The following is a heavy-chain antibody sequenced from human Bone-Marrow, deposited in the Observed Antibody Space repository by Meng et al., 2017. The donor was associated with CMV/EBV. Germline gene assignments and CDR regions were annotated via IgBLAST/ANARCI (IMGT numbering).Heavy chain of an antibody. J-gene: IGHJ6*02. D-gene: IGHD5-18*01. CDR2: INSDGSST. CDR3: ASWGYGYPSGRDV. V-gene: IGHV3-74*01. Sequence: GGSLRLSCAASGFIFSTYGMHWVRQAPGKGLVWVSRINSDGSSTSYADSVKGRFTISRDNAKHTLYLQMNSLRAEYTAVYYCASWGYGYPSGRDVWGQGNTVNVAS. CDR1: GFIFSTYG.